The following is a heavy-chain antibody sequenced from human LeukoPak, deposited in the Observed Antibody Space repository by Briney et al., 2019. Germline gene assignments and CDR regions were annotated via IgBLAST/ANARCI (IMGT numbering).Heavy chain of an antibody. J-gene: IGHJ4*02. CDR2: IRYDGSNK. D-gene: IGHD5-18*01. CDR1: GSTFSSYG. Sequence: QPGGSLRLSCAASGSTFSSYGMHWVRQAPGKGLEWVAFIRYDGSNKYYADSVKGRFTISRDNSKNTLYLQMNSLRAEDTAVYYCAKGRTAIVPLFDYWGQGTLVIVSS. V-gene: IGHV3-30*02. CDR3: AKGRTAIVPLFDY.